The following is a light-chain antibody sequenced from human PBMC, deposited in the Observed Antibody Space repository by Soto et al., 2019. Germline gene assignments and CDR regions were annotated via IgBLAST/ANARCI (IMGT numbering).Light chain of an antibody. CDR1: QSISSW. CDR2: DAS. CDR3: QQYNSYSGT. V-gene: IGKV1-5*01. Sequence: DIQMTQSPSTLSASVGDRVTITCRARQSISSWLAWYPQKPGKAPKLLIYDASSLESGVPSRFIGSGSGTEFTITISSLQPDDFATYYCQQYNSYSGTFGQGTKVEIK. J-gene: IGKJ1*01.